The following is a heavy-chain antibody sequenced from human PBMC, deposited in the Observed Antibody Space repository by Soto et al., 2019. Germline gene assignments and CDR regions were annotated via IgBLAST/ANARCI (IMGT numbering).Heavy chain of an antibody. CDR3: ARATMVRGVPT. D-gene: IGHD3-10*01. CDR1: GGSFSGYY. CDR2: INHSGST. J-gene: IGHJ3*01. Sequence: SETLSLTCAVYGGSFSGYYWSWIRQPPGKGLEWIGEINHSGSTNYNPSLKSRVTISVDTSKNQFSLKLSSVTAADTAVYYCARATMVRGVPTWGQGTMVTVSS. V-gene: IGHV4-34*01.